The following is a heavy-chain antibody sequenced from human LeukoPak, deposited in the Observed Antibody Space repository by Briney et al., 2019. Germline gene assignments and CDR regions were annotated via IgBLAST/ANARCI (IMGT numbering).Heavy chain of an antibody. J-gene: IGHJ4*02. Sequence: GGSLRLSCAASGFTFSGSAMHWVRQASGKGLEWVGRIRSKANSYATAYAASVKGRFTISRDDSKNTAYLQMNSLRAEDTAVYYCARDLGYFDYWGQGTLVTVSS. CDR1: GFTFSGSA. CDR2: IRSKANSYAT. V-gene: IGHV3-73*01. CDR3: ARDLGYFDY.